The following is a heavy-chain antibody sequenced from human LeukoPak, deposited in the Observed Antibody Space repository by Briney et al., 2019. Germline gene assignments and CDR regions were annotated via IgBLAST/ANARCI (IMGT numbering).Heavy chain of an antibody. CDR2: INHSGST. CDR1: GGSFSGYY. V-gene: IGHV4-34*01. Sequence: PSETLSLTCAVYGGSFSGYYWSWIRQPPGKGLEWIGEINHSGSTNYNPSLKSRVTISVDTSKNQFSLKLSSVTAADTAVYYCAREEKYYDILTGYYKGYFDYWGQGTLVTVSS. J-gene: IGHJ4*02. CDR3: AREEKYYDILTGYYKGYFDY. D-gene: IGHD3-9*01.